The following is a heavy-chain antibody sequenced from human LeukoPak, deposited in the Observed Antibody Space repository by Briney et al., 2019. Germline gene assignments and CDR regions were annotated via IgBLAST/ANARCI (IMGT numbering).Heavy chain of an antibody. Sequence: PGRSLRLSCAASGFTVSSSYMSWVRQAPGKGLEWVSIISSAGTTYYADSVKGRFTISRDNSKNTVYLQVNSLRDEDTAVYYCARDLEAANTYYFDYWGQGTMVPVFS. CDR3: ARDLEAANTYYFDY. D-gene: IGHD6-13*01. J-gene: IGHJ4*02. CDR2: ISSAGTT. CDR1: GFTVSSSY. V-gene: IGHV3-66*01.